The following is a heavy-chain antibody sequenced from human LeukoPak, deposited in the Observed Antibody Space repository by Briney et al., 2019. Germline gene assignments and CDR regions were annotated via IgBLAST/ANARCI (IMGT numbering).Heavy chain of an antibody. V-gene: IGHV4-39*07. D-gene: IGHD2-2*01. CDR3: AKSGPAAGRPDAFDI. CDR1: GGTVTTSSFY. Sequence: SETLSLTCTLSGGTVTTSSFYWAWIREPPGKGLECLGTIYYSGITYYHSSLKRRVTISVDTSKNQFSLKLNSVTAADTAVYFCAKSGPAAGRPDAFDIGGQGTMATVSS. CDR2: IYYSGIT. J-gene: IGHJ3*02.